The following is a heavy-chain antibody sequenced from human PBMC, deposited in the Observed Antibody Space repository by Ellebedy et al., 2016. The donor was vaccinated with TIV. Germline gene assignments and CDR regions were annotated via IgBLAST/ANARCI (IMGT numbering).Heavy chain of an antibody. CDR3: VRGSRTVGGNYYYTGMDV. Sequence: GESLKISCAASGFTFNIYDFHWVRQPTGNGLEWVSAVGPAGDTYYPDSVKGRFTISRENAKNSLYLQMNSLTAEDTAVYYCVRGSRTVGGNYYYTGMDVWGQGTTVTVAS. D-gene: IGHD3-10*01. CDR1: GFTFNIYD. CDR2: VGPAGDT. J-gene: IGHJ6*02. V-gene: IGHV3-13*01.